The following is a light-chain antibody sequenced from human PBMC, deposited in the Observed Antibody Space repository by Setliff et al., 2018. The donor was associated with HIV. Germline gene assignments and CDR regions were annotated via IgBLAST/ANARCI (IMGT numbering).Light chain of an antibody. CDR1: SSDIGAYNY. J-gene: IGLJ1*01. V-gene: IGLV2-14*03. CDR3: YSYTAGTSYV. CDR2: DVT. Sequence: SALAQPASVSGSPGQSITISCTGTSSDIGAYNYVSWYQQYPGKAPKLVIYDVTIRPSGVSNRFSGSKSGNTASLTISGLQAEDEGDYYCYSYTAGTSYVFGGGTKVTV.